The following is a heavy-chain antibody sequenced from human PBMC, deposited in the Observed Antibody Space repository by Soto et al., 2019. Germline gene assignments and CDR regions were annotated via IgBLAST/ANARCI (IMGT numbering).Heavy chain of an antibody. V-gene: IGHV4-4*02. CDR1: GASVSSTYW. D-gene: IGHD6-13*01. CDR3: ARYNAASGTYYFDF. Sequence: SETLSLTCAVSGASVSSTYWWSWVRQPPGKGPEWIGEINHRGSANYNPSLKSRVTITVDISKSQFSLRLTSVTAADTAVYYCARYNAASGTYYFDFWGQGALVTVSS. CDR2: INHRGSA. J-gene: IGHJ4*02.